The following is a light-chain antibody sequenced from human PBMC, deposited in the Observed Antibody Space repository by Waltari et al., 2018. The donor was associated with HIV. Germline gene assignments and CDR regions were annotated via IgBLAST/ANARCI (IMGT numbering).Light chain of an antibody. Sequence: DIQMTQSPSTLSASVGDRITITCRAGQNIFKWLAWYQQKPGKAPKLLIYKASSLESGVPSRFSGSGSGTEFTLTISSLQPDDFATYYCQQYKSYFRTFGQGTKLEDK. V-gene: IGKV1-5*03. CDR2: KAS. CDR1: QNIFKW. CDR3: QQYKSYFRT. J-gene: IGKJ2*01.